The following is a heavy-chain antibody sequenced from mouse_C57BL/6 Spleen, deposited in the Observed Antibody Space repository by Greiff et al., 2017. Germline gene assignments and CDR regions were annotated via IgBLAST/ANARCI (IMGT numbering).Heavy chain of an antibody. CDR2: IHPNSGST. CDR3: ARLNDGYFAY. J-gene: IGHJ3*01. CDR1: GYTFTSYW. Sequence: QVQLKQPGAELVKPGASVKLSCKASGYTFTSYWMHWVKQRPGQGLEWIGMIHPNSGSTNYNEKFKSKATLTVDKSSSTAYMQLSSLTSEDSAVYYCARLNDGYFAYWGQGTLVTVSA. V-gene: IGHV1-64*01. D-gene: IGHD2-3*01.